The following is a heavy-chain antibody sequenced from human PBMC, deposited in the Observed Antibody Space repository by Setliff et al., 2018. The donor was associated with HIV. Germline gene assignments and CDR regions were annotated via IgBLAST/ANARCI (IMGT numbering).Heavy chain of an antibody. J-gene: IGHJ4*02. Sequence: ASVKVSCKAPGYIFTDYYIHWVRQAPGQGLEWMGSMKTNSDTTFYAQRFQDRVTMTRDTSTNTVYMELSSLTAEDTALYFCVGERPGGLFEHWGQGTLVTVSS. CDR2: MKTNSDTT. CDR1: GYIFTDYY. D-gene: IGHD3-10*01. CDR3: VGERPGGLFEH. V-gene: IGHV1-46*01.